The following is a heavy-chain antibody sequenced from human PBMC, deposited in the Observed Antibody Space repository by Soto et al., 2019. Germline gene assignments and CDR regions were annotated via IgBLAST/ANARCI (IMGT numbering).Heavy chain of an antibody. J-gene: IGHJ5*02. V-gene: IGHV1-69*13. CDR1: GGTFSSYA. CDR2: IIPIFGTA. Sequence: GASVKVSCKASGGTFSSYAISWVRQDPGQRLEWMGGIIPIFGTANYAQKFQGRVTITADESTSTAYMELSSLRSEDTAVYYCARDRTPPYYDILTGFDPWGQGTLVTVSS. CDR3: ARDRTPPYYDILTGFDP. D-gene: IGHD3-9*01.